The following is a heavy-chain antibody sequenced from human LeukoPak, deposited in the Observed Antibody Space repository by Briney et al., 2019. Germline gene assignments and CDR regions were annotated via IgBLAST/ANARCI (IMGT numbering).Heavy chain of an antibody. D-gene: IGHD2-2*01. Sequence: SETLSLTCTVSGGSISSYYWSWIRQPAGEGLEWIGRIYTSGSTNYNPSLKSRVTMSVDTSKNQFSLKLSSVTAADTAVYYCARGKVVGYCSSTSCYQGEFDYWGQGTLVTVSS. CDR2: IYTSGST. V-gene: IGHV4-4*07. CDR1: GGSISSYY. J-gene: IGHJ4*02. CDR3: ARGKVVGYCSSTSCYQGEFDY.